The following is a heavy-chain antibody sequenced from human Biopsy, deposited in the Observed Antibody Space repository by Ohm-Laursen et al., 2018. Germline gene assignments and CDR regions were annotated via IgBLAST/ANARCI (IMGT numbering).Heavy chain of an antibody. CDR3: ASVVLGPTNDAFDL. CDR1: GGDINNYY. J-gene: IGHJ3*01. V-gene: IGHV4-4*07. D-gene: IGHD3-22*01. Sequence: TLSLTCNASGGDINNYYWSWIRQPAGKGLEWIGRIYPGGSTNYNPSPKSRVTMSVDTSKKQLSLRLRSVTAADTAMYYCASVVLGPTNDAFDLWGQGTMVVVSS. CDR2: IYPGGST.